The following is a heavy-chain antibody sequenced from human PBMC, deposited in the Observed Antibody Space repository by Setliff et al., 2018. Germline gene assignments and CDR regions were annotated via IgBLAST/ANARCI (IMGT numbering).Heavy chain of an antibody. CDR2: ISTNTGNP. Sequence: ASVKVSCKASGYTFTTYAISWMRQAPGQGLEWMGWISTNTGNPSYAQGFTGRFVFSLDTSVSTAYLQISSLKAEDTALYYCARASRFGTIKYRGDYMDVWGKGTTVTVSS. CDR1: GYTFTTYA. CDR3: ARASRFGTIKYRGDYMDV. V-gene: IGHV7-4-1*02. D-gene: IGHD3-10*01. J-gene: IGHJ6*03.